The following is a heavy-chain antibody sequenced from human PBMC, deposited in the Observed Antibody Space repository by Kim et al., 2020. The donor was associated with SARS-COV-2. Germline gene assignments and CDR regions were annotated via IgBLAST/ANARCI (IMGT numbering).Heavy chain of an antibody. D-gene: IGHD5-18*01. CDR1: GFTFSSYA. Sequence: GGSLRLSCAASGFTFSSYAMSWVRQAPGKGLEWVSAISGSGGSTYYADSVKGRFTISRDNSKNTLYLQMNSLRAEDTAVYYCAKVGTAMVTVDWFDPWGQGTLVTVSS. V-gene: IGHV3-23*01. CDR2: ISGSGGST. J-gene: IGHJ5*02. CDR3: AKVGTAMVTVDWFDP.